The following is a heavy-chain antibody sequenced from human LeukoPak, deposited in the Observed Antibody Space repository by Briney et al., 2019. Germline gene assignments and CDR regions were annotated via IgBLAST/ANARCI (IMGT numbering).Heavy chain of an antibody. V-gene: IGHV4-39*01. J-gene: IGHJ3*02. CDR3: ARGILLWFGSRDAFDI. D-gene: IGHD3-10*01. Sequence: SETLSLTCTVSGGSISSSSYYWGWIRQPPGKGLEWIGSIYYSGSTYYNPSLKSRVTISVDTSKNQFSLKLSSVTAADTAVCYCARGILLWFGSRDAFDIWGQGTMVTVSS. CDR2: IYYSGST. CDR1: GGSISSSSYY.